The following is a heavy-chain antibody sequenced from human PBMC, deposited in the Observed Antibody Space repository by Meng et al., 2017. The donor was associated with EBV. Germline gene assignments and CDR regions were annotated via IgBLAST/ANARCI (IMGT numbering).Heavy chain of an antibody. V-gene: IGHV1-69*01. D-gene: IGHD3-10*01. CDR1: GGTFRRDA. CDR3: ASESGRGFTPDY. J-gene: IGHJ4*02. Sequence: QGRLVQSGAEVRKPGSSVKVSCKTSGGTFRRDAVSWVRQSPGQGLEWMGGLIPMSDAPHYAQKFQGRVTMTADESTNTHYMDLSGLRFEDTAVYYCASESGRGFTPDYWGQGTLVTVSS. CDR2: LIPMSDAP.